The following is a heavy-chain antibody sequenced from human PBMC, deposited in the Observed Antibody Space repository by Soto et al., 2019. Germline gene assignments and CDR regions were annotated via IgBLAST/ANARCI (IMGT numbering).Heavy chain of an antibody. CDR1: GFSLTSTAVG. CDR2: IYWDDDN. V-gene: IGHV2-5*02. Sequence: QITLKESGPPLVKPTQTLTLTCSFSGFSLTSTAVGVSWIRQPPGKALEWLALIYWDDDNHFSPSLKSRLSVTNDTSQTQVVLTMTNMDPVDTATYYCAHGSGWLSDYWGQGILVTVSS. J-gene: IGHJ4*02. CDR3: AHGSGWLSDY. D-gene: IGHD6-19*01.